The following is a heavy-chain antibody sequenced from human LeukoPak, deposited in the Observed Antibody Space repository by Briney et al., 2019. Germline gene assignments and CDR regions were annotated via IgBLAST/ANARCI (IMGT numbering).Heavy chain of an antibody. J-gene: IGHJ4*02. Sequence: GGSLRLSCAVSGFTFSSYWMSWVRQTPGKGLEWVANIKRGGSEKYYGDSVKGRFTISRDNAKNSMYLQMNSLRAEDTAVYYYSRVLIIATEFWDYWGQGNLVTVSS. D-gene: IGHD3-3*01. CDR1: GFTFSSYW. CDR2: IKRGGSEK. CDR3: SRVLIIATEFWDY. V-gene: IGHV3-7*03.